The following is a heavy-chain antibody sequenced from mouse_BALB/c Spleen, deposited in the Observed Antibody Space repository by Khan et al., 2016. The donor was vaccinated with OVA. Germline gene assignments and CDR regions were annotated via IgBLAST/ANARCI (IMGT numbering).Heavy chain of an antibody. D-gene: IGHD2-3*01. J-gene: IGHJ3*01. Sequence: QIQLVQSGPELVKPGASVKMSCKASGYTFTDCFITWVKQRSGVGLEWIAEIFPGNGNTYYNETFKGKATLHVDKSSNKAYMQLSSLTSEDSAVYFCARKGDDGYFLTYWGQGTLVTVAA. CDR3: ARKGDDGYFLTY. CDR1: GYTFTDCF. CDR2: IFPGNGNT. V-gene: IGHV1-77*01.